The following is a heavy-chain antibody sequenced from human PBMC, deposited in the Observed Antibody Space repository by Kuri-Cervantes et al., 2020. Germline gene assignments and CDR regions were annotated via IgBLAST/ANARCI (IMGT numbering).Heavy chain of an antibody. J-gene: IGHJ4*02. D-gene: IGHD3-9*01. CDR1: GFTFSSYG. Sequence: GGSLRLSCAASGFTFSSYGMHWARQAPGKGLEWVAVISYDGSNKYYADSVKGRFTISRDNAKNSLYLQMNSLRAEDTAVYYWASSDYDILTGSNFDYWGQGTLVTVSS. V-gene: IGHV3-30*03. CDR2: ISYDGSNK. CDR3: ASSDYDILTGSNFDY.